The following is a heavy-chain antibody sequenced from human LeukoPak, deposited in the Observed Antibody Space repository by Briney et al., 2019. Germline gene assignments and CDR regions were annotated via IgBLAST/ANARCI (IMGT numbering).Heavy chain of an antibody. J-gene: IGHJ5*02. CDR1: GFTFSSSD. CDR3: ARGSSNIAARNNWFDP. V-gene: IGHV3-21*01. D-gene: IGHD6-6*01. Sequence: GGSLRLSCAASGFTFSSSDMSWVRQAPGKGLEWVSSISTSSSYIYYTDSVKGRFTISRDNAKNSLHLQMNSLRAEDTAVYYCARGSSNIAARNNWFDPWGQGTVVTVSS. CDR2: ISTSSSYI.